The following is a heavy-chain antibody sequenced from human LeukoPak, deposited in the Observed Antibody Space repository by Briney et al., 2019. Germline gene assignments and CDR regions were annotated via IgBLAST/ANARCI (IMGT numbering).Heavy chain of an antibody. V-gene: IGHV4-39*07. Sequence: SETLSLTCTVSGGSISSSSYYWDWIRQPPGKGLEWIGSIYYSGSTYYNPSLESRVTISVDTSKNQFSLKVSSVTAADTAVYYCAREEPDDFWGGYYAFDYWGQGTLVTVSS. CDR3: AREEPDDFWGGYYAFDY. CDR2: IYYSGST. J-gene: IGHJ4*02. CDR1: GGSISSSSYY. D-gene: IGHD3-3*01.